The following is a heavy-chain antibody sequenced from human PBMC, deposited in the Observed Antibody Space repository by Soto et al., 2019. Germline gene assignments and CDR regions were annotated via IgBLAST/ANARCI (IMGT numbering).Heavy chain of an antibody. D-gene: IGHD2-8*01. CDR3: ARQTIVLMVYAIPWFDP. Sequence: PSETLSLTCTVSGGSISSSSYYWGWIRQPPGKGLEWIGSIYYSGSTYYNPSLKSRVTISVDTSKNQFSLKLSSVTAADTAVYYCARQTIVLMVYAIPWFDPWGQGTLVTVSS. CDR1: GGSISSSSYY. J-gene: IGHJ5*02. CDR2: IYYSGST. V-gene: IGHV4-39*01.